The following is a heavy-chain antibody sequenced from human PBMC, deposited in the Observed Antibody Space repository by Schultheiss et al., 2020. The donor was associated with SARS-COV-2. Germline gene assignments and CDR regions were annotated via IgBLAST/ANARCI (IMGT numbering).Heavy chain of an antibody. J-gene: IGHJ3*02. D-gene: IGHD4-17*01. CDR3: AREGVRAGAHDYGDYWDAFDI. CDR1: GFTFSSYG. V-gene: IGHV3-33*01. Sequence: GESLKISCAASGFTFSSYGMHWVRQAPGKGLEWVAVIWNDGSNKYYADSVKGRFTISRDNSKNTLYLQMNSLRDEDTAVYYCAREGVRAGAHDYGDYWDAFDIWGQGTMVTVSS. CDR2: IWNDGSNK.